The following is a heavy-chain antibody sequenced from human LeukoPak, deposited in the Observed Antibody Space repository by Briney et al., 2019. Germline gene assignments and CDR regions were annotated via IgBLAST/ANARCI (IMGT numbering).Heavy chain of an antibody. CDR2: IGGRGGST. V-gene: IGHV3-23*01. CDR1: GFTFSSYA. J-gene: IGHJ5*02. D-gene: IGHD3-16*01. Sequence: TGGSLRLSCAASGFTFSSYAMSWVRQAPGKGPEWVSAIGGRGGSTYYADSVGGRFTISRDNSKDVVYLQMNSLKVEDTATYYCGKEGGAWGQGTKVTVSS. CDR3: GKEGGA.